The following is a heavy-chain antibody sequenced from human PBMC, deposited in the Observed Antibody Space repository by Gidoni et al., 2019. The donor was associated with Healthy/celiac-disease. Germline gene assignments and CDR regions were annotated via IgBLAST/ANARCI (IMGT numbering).Heavy chain of an antibody. V-gene: IGHV3-23*01. D-gene: IGHD3-3*01. Sequence: EVQLLESGGGLVQPGGSLRLSCAASGFTFSSYAMSWVRQAPGKGLEWVSAISGSGGSTYYADSVKGRFTISRDNSKNTLYRQMNSLRAEDTAVYYCAKLDFWSGGGALDAFDIWGQGTMVTVSS. CDR3: AKLDFWSGGGALDAFDI. J-gene: IGHJ3*02. CDR1: GFTFSSYA. CDR2: ISGSGGST.